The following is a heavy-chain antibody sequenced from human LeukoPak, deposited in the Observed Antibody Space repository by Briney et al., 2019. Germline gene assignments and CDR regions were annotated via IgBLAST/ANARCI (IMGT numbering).Heavy chain of an antibody. CDR1: GGTFSSYT. J-gene: IGHJ6*03. D-gene: IGHD6-13*01. V-gene: IGHV1-69*02. Sequence: ASVKVSCKASGGTFSSYTISWVRQAPGQGLEWMGRIIPILGIANYAQKFQGRVTITADKSTSTAYMELSSLRSGDTAVYYCASGGAAAGPYYYYYMDVWGKGTTVTVSS. CDR2: IIPILGIA. CDR3: ASGGAAAGPYYYYYMDV.